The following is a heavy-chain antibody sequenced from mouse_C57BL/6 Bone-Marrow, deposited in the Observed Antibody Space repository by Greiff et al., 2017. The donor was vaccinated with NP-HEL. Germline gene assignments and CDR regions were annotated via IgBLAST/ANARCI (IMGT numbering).Heavy chain of an antibody. V-gene: IGHV5-4*01. CDR2: ISDGGSYT. Sequence: EVHLVESGGGLVKPGGSLKLSCAASGFTFSSYAMSWVRQTPEKRLEWVATISDGGSYTYYPDNVKGRFTISRDNAKNNLYLQMSHLKSEDTAMYYCARDRTGTEGYYFDYWGQGTTLTVSS. CDR1: GFTFSSYA. CDR3: ARDRTGTEGYYFDY. D-gene: IGHD4-1*01. J-gene: IGHJ2*01.